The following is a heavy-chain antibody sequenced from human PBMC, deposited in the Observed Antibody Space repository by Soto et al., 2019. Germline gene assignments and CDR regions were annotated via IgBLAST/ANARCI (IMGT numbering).Heavy chain of an antibody. J-gene: IGHJ4*02. V-gene: IGHV3-23*01. D-gene: IGHD6-19*01. CDR1: GFTFISYA. Sequence: GGSLRLSCAASGFTFISYAMSWVRQAPWKGLEWVSAISGSGGSTYYADSVKGRFTISRDNSKNTLYLQMNSLRAEDTAVYYCAIPGRIIAVAGTGGYWGQGTLVTVSS. CDR2: ISGSGGST. CDR3: AIPGRIIAVAGTGGY.